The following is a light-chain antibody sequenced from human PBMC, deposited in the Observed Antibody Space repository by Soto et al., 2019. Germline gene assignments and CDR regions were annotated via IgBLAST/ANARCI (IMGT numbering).Light chain of an antibody. CDR2: DAS. CDR1: HSVTTH. J-gene: IGKJ5*01. Sequence: IVLTQSPDTLSLSPGERATPSCWASHSVTTHLAWFQQRPGQTPRLLIYDASTRAPGIPARFSGRGSGADFTLTISSLEPEDFAVYYCQQRSDSITFGQGTRLEIK. V-gene: IGKV3-11*01. CDR3: QQRSDSIT.